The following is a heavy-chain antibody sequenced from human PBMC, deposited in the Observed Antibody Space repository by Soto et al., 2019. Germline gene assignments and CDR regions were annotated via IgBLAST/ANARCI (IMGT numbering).Heavy chain of an antibody. CDR2: IWYDGSNK. V-gene: IGHV3-33*01. J-gene: IGHJ4*02. D-gene: IGHD3-3*01. CDR1: GFTFSSYG. Sequence: ESGGGVVQPGRSLRLSCAASGFTFSSYGMHWVRQAPGKGLEWVAVIWYDGSNKYYADSVKGRFTISRDNSKNTLYLQMNSLRAEDTAVYYCARDHQDFGVVPDYFDYWGQGTLVTVSS. CDR3: ARDHQDFGVVPDYFDY.